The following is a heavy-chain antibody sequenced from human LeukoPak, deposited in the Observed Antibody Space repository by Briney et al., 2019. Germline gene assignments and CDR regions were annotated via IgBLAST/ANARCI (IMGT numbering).Heavy chain of an antibody. CDR2: INHSGST. V-gene: IGHV4-34*01. D-gene: IGHD2-2*02. J-gene: IGHJ3*02. CDR3: ASANQLLYGPDAFDI. Sequence: SETLSLTCAVYGGSFSGYYWSWIRQPPGKGLEWSGEINHSGSTNYNPSLKSRVTISVDTSKNQFSLKLSSVTAADTAVYYCASANQLLYGPDAFDIWGQGTMVTVSS. CDR1: GGSFSGYY.